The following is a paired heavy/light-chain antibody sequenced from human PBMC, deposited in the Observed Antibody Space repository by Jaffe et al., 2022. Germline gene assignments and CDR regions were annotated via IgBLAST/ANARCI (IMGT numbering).Light chain of an antibody. J-gene: IGKJ2*01. V-gene: IGKV4-1*01. CDR3: QQYYSNQYT. CDR1: QSVLYSSNNKNY. CDR2: WAS. Sequence: DIVMTQSPDSLAVSLGERATINCKSSQSVLYSSNNKNYLGWYQQKPGHPPKLLIYWASTRESGVPDRFSGSGSGTDFTLTISSLQAEDVAVYYCQQYYSNQYTFGQGTKLEIK.
Heavy chain of an antibody. CDR3: ARESPVPTIRPDAFDI. J-gene: IGHJ3*02. V-gene: IGHV3-66*02. D-gene: IGHD3-3*01. Sequence: EVQLVESGGGLVQPGGSLRLSCAASGLIVSDSYMSWVRQAPGKGLEWVSTVNRRGNTYYADSVKGRFTISRDNSKNTLHLQMDSLRDEDTALYYCARESPVPTIRPDAFDIWGQGTMVTVSS. CDR1: GLIVSDSY. CDR2: VNRRGNT.